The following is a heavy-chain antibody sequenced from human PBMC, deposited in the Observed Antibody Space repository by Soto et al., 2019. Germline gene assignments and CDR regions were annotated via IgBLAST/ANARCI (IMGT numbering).Heavy chain of an antibody. J-gene: IGHJ4*02. CDR1: GFTFSNYA. V-gene: IGHV3-23*01. Sequence: EVQVLESGGDLVQPGGSLRLSCAASGFTFSNYAMTWVRQAPGKGLEWVSTISGSGDSIYYADSVKGRFTISRDNSKNTLYLQMSSLRADDWAVYYCSTGRQIVYWGQGILVIVSS. CDR2: ISGSGDSI. D-gene: IGHD2-15*01. CDR3: STGRQIVY.